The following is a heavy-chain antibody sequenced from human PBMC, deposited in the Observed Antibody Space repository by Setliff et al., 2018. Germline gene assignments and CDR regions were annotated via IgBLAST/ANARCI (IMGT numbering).Heavy chain of an antibody. J-gene: IGHJ4*02. CDR3: VRGPGPRVVVAMPFDY. CDR2: MSPVYGIA. V-gene: IGHV1-18*01. D-gene: IGHD2-2*01. CDR1: GYAFITFG. Sequence: ASVKVSCKTSGYAFITFGMSWVRQAPGQGLEWMGWMSPVYGIANYARKFQGRVTLTADTSTTTAYLELKSLRYDDTAVYYCVRGPGPRVVVAMPFDYWGQGTPVTVSS.